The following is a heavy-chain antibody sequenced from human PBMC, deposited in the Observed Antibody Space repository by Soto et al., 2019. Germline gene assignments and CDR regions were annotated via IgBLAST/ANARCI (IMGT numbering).Heavy chain of an antibody. Sequence: EVQLLESGGGLVQPGGSLRLSCAASGFTFSSYAMTWVRQAPGKGLEWVSSIRGSGVTTYYADSVRGRFTISRDNSKNTLYLQRNSLRAEDTAVYYCARDSYSSTWYVDSWGQGTLVTVST. CDR1: GFTFSSYA. CDR3: ARDSYSSTWYVDS. CDR2: IRGSGVTT. V-gene: IGHV3-23*01. J-gene: IGHJ4*02. D-gene: IGHD6-13*01.